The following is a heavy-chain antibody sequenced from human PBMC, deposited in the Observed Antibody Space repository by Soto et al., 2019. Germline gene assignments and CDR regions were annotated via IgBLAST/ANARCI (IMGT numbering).Heavy chain of an antibody. CDR2: IYYSGST. D-gene: IGHD3-10*01. V-gene: IGHV4-61*01. CDR3: ARRGANGSHFIHYRFVP. Sequence: SETLSLTCTVSGGSIISGTYYWSWIRQPPGKGLEWIGYIYYSGSTTYNPSLKGRVTISVHTSKNQFSLTLRPVTAADTAVYKCARRGANGSHFIHYRFVPWGQGALVTVCS. J-gene: IGHJ5*02. CDR1: GGSIISGTYY.